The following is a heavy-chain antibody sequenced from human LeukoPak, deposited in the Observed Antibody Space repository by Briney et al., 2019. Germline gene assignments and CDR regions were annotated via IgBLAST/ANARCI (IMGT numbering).Heavy chain of an antibody. V-gene: IGHV4-30-2*01. J-gene: IGHJ4*02. D-gene: IGHD6-13*01. Sequence: SETLSLTCAVSGGSISSGGYSWSWIRQPPGKGLEWIGYIYHSGSTYYNPSLKSRVTISVDRSKNQFSLKLSSVTAADTAVYYCAGYSQAGIAAAGTSYWGQGTLVTVSS. CDR2: IYHSGST. CDR3: AGYSQAGIAAAGTSY. CDR1: GGSISSGGYS.